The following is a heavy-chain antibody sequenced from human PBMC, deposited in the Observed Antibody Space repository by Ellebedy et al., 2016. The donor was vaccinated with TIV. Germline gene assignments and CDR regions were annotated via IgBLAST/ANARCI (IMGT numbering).Heavy chain of an antibody. V-gene: IGHV3-30-3*01. D-gene: IGHD3-10*01. Sequence: GESLKISCAASEFTFSYYAMHWVRQAPGKGLAWVAVISLDGSTKYYADSVNGRFTISRDNSKNTLYLQMNSLTTEDTAVYYCARAVIGKEDFDYWGQGSLVSVSS. CDR3: ARAVIGKEDFDY. CDR1: EFTFSYYA. J-gene: IGHJ4*02. CDR2: ISLDGSTK.